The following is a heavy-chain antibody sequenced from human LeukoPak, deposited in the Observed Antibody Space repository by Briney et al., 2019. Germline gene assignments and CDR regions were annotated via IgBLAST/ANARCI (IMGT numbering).Heavy chain of an antibody. CDR3: AKDAMVRGATTHYFDY. J-gene: IGHJ4*02. D-gene: IGHD3-10*01. CDR1: GFTFSNYG. CDR2: ISYDGSNK. Sequence: GGSLRLSCAASGFTFSNYGMHWVRQAPGKGLEWGAVISYDGSNKYYADSVKGRFTISRDNSKNTLYLQMNSLRADDTAVYYCAKDAMVRGATTHYFDYWGQGTLVTVSS. V-gene: IGHV3-30*18.